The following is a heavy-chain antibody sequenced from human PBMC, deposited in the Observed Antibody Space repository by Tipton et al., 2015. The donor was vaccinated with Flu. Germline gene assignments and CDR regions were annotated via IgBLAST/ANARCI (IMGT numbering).Heavy chain of an antibody. Sequence: SLRLSCAVSGFTFSSNGMHWVRQPPGKGLEWVALIWNDGSNKYYADSVKGRFTISRDKPKNTLYLQMNSLRAEDTAVYFCARDLVRGDIVPGEYHSSWWSWGQGTLVTVPS. CDR2: IWNDGSNK. D-gene: IGHD6-13*01. V-gene: IGHV3-33*01. CDR3: ARDLVRGDIVPGEYHSSWWS. CDR1: GFTFSSNG. J-gene: IGHJ4*02.